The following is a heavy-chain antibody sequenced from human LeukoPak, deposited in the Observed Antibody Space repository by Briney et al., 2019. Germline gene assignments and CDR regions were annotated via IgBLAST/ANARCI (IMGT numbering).Heavy chain of an antibody. D-gene: IGHD3-16*01. CDR1: GVTFSSYD. Sequence: GGSLRLSCTASGVTFSSYDMNWVRQAPGKGLEWVSYISGSGTTIYYADSVKGRFTISRDYSKNSLYPQMNSLRAEDTAVYYCARDLVSGAYTFDIWGQGTMVTVSS. J-gene: IGHJ3*02. V-gene: IGHV3-48*03. CDR2: ISGSGTTI. CDR3: ARDLVSGAYTFDI.